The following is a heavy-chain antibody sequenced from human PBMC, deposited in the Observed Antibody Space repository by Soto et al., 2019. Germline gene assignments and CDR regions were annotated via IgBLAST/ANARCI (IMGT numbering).Heavy chain of an antibody. Sequence: QLQLQESGPGLVKPSETLSLTCTVSGGSISSSSYYWGWIRQPPGKGLEWIGSIYYSGSTYYNPSLKRLVTISVDTSQNQFPLKLSSVTAADAAVYYCARHTPAISISDHWGQGTLVTVSS. D-gene: IGHD2-15*01. J-gene: IGHJ4*02. CDR2: IYYSGST. V-gene: IGHV4-39*01. CDR3: ARHTPAISISDH. CDR1: GGSISSSSYY.